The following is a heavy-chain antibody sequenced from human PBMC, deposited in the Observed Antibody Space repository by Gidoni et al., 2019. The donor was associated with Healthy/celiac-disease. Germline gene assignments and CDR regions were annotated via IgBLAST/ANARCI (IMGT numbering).Heavy chain of an antibody. Sequence: QLQLQESGPGLVKPSETLSLTCTVSGGSISSSSYYWGWIRQPPGKGLEWIGSIYYSGSTYYNPSLKSRFTISVDTSKNQFSLKLSSVTAADTAVYYCARLGGYDYVWGSYRPFDYWGQGTLVTVSS. J-gene: IGHJ4*02. CDR2: IYYSGST. V-gene: IGHV4-39*01. CDR1: GGSISSSSYY. CDR3: ARLGGYDYVWGSYRPFDY. D-gene: IGHD3-16*02.